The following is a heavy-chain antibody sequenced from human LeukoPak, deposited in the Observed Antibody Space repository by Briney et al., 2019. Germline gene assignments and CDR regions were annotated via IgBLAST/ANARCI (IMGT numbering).Heavy chain of an antibody. J-gene: IGHJ3*02. CDR1: GFSLSTSGVG. Sequence: ESGPTLVKPTQTLTLTCTFSGFSLSTSGVGVGWIRQPPGKALEWLALIYWDDDKRYSPSLKSRLTITKDTSKNQVDLTMTNMDPVDTATYYCAHSDDYGDVDAFDIWGQGTMVTVSS. D-gene: IGHD4-17*01. V-gene: IGHV2-5*02. CDR3: AHSDDYGDVDAFDI. CDR2: IYWDDDK.